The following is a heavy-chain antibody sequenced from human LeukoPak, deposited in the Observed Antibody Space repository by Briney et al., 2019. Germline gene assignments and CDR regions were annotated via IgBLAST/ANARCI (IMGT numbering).Heavy chain of an antibody. CDR3: AARLRAYYYYGMDV. V-gene: IGHV4-59*01. CDR1: GGSISSYY. D-gene: IGHD5-12*01. CDR2: IYYSGST. Sequence: SETLSLTCTVSGGSISSYYWSWIRQPPGKGLEWIGYIYYSGSTNYNPSLKSRVTISVDTSKNQFSLKLSSVTAADTAVYYCAARLRAYYYYGMDVWGQGTTVTVSS. J-gene: IGHJ6*02.